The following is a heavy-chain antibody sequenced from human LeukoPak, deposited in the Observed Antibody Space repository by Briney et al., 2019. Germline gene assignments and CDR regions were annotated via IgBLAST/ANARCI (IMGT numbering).Heavy chain of an antibody. CDR2: IKGDGSST. CDR3: VRDGVGAPPFDY. J-gene: IGHJ4*02. Sequence: GGSLRLSCAASGFTFSSNWMHWVRQAPGKGLVWVLRIKGDGSSTSYADSVKGRFTISRDNAKNTLFLQMNSLRAEDTAVYYCVRDGVGAPPFDYWGQGALVTVSS. D-gene: IGHD1-26*01. V-gene: IGHV3-74*01. CDR1: GFTFSSNW.